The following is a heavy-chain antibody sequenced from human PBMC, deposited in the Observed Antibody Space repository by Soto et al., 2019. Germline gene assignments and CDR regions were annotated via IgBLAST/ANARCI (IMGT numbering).Heavy chain of an antibody. D-gene: IGHD3-3*01. CDR1: GGSFSGYY. CDR2: INHSGST. V-gene: IGHV4-34*01. J-gene: IGHJ6*02. Sequence: QVQLQQWGAGLLKPSETLSLTCAVYGGSFSGYYWSWIRQPPGKGLEWIGEINHSGSTNYNPSLKSRVTISVDTSKNQFSRKLSSVTAADTAVYYCASLSLDYDFWSGYDNYYYYGMDVWGQGTTVTVSS. CDR3: ASLSLDYDFWSGYDNYYYYGMDV.